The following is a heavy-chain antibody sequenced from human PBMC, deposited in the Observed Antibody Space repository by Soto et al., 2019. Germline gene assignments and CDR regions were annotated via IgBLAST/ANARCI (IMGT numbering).Heavy chain of an antibody. V-gene: IGHV4-39*01. Sequence: SETLCLTCTVSGGSISISSYYWGWIRQPPGKGLEWIGTIYYSGSTYYNPSLTSRVTISVDTSENQFSLKLSSVTAADTAVYYCVTENLVRGRYYGMDVWGQGTTVTVSS. CDR1: GGSISISSYY. CDR3: VTENLVRGRYYGMDV. J-gene: IGHJ6*02. CDR2: IYYSGST. D-gene: IGHD6-13*01.